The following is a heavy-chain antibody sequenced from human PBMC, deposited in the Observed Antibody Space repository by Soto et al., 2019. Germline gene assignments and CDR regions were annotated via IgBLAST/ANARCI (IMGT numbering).Heavy chain of an antibody. D-gene: IGHD2-15*01. CDR2: IYSGGGT. CDR1: GFTFGASA. Sequence: GGSLRLSCASSGFTFGASALQLVRQASGKGLEYVSVIYSGGGTYYADSVKGRFTISRDNSKNTLYLQMNSLGAEDTAVYYCTRGGRDCSGFSCFNFDNWGQGALVTVSS. V-gene: IGHV3-66*01. J-gene: IGHJ4*02. CDR3: TRGGRDCSGFSCFNFDN.